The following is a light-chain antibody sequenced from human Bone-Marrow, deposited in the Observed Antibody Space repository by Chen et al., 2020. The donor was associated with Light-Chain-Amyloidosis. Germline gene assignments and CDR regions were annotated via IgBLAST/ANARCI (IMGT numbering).Light chain of an antibody. J-gene: IGKJ2*03. CDR2: SAS. Sequence: IVLTQSPESLAVSLGERATINCKSSQRVLFITNNKDYLSWYQQKPGQPPKLLIYSASTRESGVPDRFSASRSGTDFSLTISGLQAEDVAIYYCHQYFSTPYSFGQGTKLEIK. V-gene: IGKV4-1*01. CDR1: QRVLFITNNKDY. CDR3: HQYFSTPYS.